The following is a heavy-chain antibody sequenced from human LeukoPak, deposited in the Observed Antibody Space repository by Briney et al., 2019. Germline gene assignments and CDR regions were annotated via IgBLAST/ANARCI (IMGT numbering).Heavy chain of an antibody. CDR2: MNPNSGNT. V-gene: IGHV1-8*01. D-gene: IGHD4-17*01. CDR1: GYTFTSSD. J-gene: IGHJ5*02. Sequence: ASVKLSCKTSGYTFTSSDINWVRQATGQGLEWMGWMNPNSGNTGYAQNFQDRVTMTRDTSISTAYMELSSLRSEDTAVYYCVRAIRTTVTTFWFDPWGQGTLVTVSS. CDR3: VRAIRTTVTTFWFDP.